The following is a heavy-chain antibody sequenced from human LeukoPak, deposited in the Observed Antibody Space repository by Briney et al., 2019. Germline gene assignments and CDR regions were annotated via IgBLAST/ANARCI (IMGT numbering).Heavy chain of an antibody. Sequence: GGSLRLSCAASGFTFSSYSMNRVRQAPGKGLEWVSSISSSRSYIYYTDSVKGRFTIPRDNAKNSLYLQMNSLRAEDTAVYYCAGVVPAAIDAFDIWGQGTMVTVSS. CDR1: GFTFSSYS. CDR2: ISSSRSYI. D-gene: IGHD2-2*01. J-gene: IGHJ3*02. V-gene: IGHV3-21*01. CDR3: AGVVPAAIDAFDI.